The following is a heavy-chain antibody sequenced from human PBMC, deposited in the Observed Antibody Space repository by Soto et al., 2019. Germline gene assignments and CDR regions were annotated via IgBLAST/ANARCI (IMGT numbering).Heavy chain of an antibody. V-gene: IGHV3-48*01. CDR3: VRGWGDYGDSGLEFDY. CDR2: ISSSSSTI. Sequence: EVQLVESGGGLVQPGGSLRLSCAASGFTFSSYSMNWVRQAPGKGLEWVSYISSSSSTIYYADSVKGRFTICRDNAKNSLYLQMNSLRAYDTAVYYHVRGWGDYGDSGLEFDYWGQGTLVTVYS. J-gene: IGHJ4*02. D-gene: IGHD4-17*01. CDR1: GFTFSSYS.